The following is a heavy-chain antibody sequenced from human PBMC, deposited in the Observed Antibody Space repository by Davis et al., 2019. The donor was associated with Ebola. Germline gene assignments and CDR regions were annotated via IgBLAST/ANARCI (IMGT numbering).Heavy chain of an antibody. Sequence: PSETLSLTCTVSGGSISSYYWSWIRQPPGKGLEWIGYIYYSGSTNYNPSLKSRVTISVDTSKNQFSLKLSSVTAADTAGYYCAWHGYDSSGYADYWGQGTLVTVSS. D-gene: IGHD3-22*01. V-gene: IGHV4-59*01. CDR2: IYYSGST. J-gene: IGHJ4*02. CDR3: AWHGYDSSGYADY. CDR1: GGSISSYY.